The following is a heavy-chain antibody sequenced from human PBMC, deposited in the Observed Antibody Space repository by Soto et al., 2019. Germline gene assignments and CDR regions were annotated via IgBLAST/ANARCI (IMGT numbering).Heavy chain of an antibody. CDR2: ISSSSSTI. J-gene: IGHJ4*02. V-gene: IGHV3-48*01. D-gene: IGHD4-4*01. CDR3: ARDPTPYLDYSNYADY. CDR1: GFTFSSYS. Sequence: SLRLSCAASGFTFSSYSMNWVRQAPGKGLEWVSYISSSSSTIYYADSVKGRFTISRDNAKNSLYLQMNSLRAEDTAVYYCARDPTPYLDYSNYADYWGQGALVTVSS.